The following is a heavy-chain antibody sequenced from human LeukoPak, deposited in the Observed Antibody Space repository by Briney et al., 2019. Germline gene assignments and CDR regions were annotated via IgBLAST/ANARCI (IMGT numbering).Heavy chain of an antibody. Sequence: TLSLTCAVSGGSISSSNWWSWVRQPPGKGLEWVAVISYDGSNKYYADSVKGRFTISRDNSKNTLYLQMNSLRAEDTAVYYCARAYGDRAEYFQHWGQGTLVTVSS. CDR2: ISYDGSNK. CDR1: GSISSSNW. J-gene: IGHJ1*01. V-gene: IGHV3-30-3*01. D-gene: IGHD4-17*01. CDR3: ARAYGDRAEYFQH.